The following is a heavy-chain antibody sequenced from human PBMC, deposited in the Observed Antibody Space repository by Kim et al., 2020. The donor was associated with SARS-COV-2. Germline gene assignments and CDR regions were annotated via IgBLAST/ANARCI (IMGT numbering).Heavy chain of an antibody. CDR2: IYYSGST. V-gene: IGHV4-59*01. CDR3: ARGVGFGSSARDYYYGMDV. Sequence: SETLSLTCTVSGGSISSYYWSWIRQPPGKGLEWIGYIYYSGSTNYNPSLKSRVTISVDTSKNQFSLKLSSVTAADTAVYYCARGVGFGSSARDYYYGMDV. D-gene: IGHD6-6*01. CDR1: GGSISSYY. J-gene: IGHJ6*01.